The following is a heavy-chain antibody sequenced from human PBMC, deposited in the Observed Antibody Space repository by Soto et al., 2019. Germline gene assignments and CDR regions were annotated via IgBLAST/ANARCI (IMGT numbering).Heavy chain of an antibody. D-gene: IGHD3-22*01. J-gene: IGHJ4*02. CDR3: ARGPLYYYDSSGLRLDY. CDR1: GCTFTSYD. CDR2: MNPNSGNT. Sequence: VASVKVSCKASGCTFTSYDINWVRQATGQGLEWMGWMNPNSGNTGYAQKFQGRVTMTRNTSISTAYMELSSLRSEDTAVYYCARGPLYYYDSSGLRLDYWGQGTLVTVSS. V-gene: IGHV1-8*01.